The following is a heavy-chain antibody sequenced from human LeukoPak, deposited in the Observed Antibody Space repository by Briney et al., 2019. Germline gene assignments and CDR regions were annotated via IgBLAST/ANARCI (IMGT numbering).Heavy chain of an antibody. CDR2: VNPNSGGT. J-gene: IGHJ5*02. D-gene: IGHD3-10*01. CDR1: GYTFTGYY. V-gene: IGHV1-2*02. CDR3: AREAESDNWFDP. Sequence: ASVKVSCKASGYTFTGYYMHWVRQAPGQGLEWMGWVNPNSGGTNYAQKFQGRVTMTRDTSISTAYMELSRLRSDDTAVYYCAREAESDNWFDPWGQGTLVTVSS.